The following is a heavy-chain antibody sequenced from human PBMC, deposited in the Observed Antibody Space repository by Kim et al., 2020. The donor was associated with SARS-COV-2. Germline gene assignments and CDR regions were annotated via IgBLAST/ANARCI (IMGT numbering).Heavy chain of an antibody. CDR1: GFTAGADH. V-gene: IGHV3-53*01. CDR3: ARHDWFDP. J-gene: IGHJ5*02. CDR2: LFSDSTT. Sequence: GGSLRLSCAASGFTAGADHMSWVRQAPGKGLEWVSLLFSDSTTFYADSVKGRFTISRDDSRNTVYLEMNSLRPEDTAAYYCARHDWFDPWGHGTQVTVSS.